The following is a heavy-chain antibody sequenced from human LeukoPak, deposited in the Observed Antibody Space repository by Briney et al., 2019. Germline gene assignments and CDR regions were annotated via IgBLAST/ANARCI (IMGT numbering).Heavy chain of an antibody. J-gene: IGHJ4*02. D-gene: IGHD6-13*01. CDR1: GFTFSSYA. CDR3: AKDRAQQLVLDF. CDR2: IIGSGGST. V-gene: IGHV3-23*01. Sequence: PGGSLRPSCAASGFTFSSYAMSWVRQAPGKGLEWVSAIIGSGGSTYYADSVKGRFTISRDNSKNTLFLQMNSLRAEDTAVYYCAKDRAQQLVLDFWGQGTLVTVSS.